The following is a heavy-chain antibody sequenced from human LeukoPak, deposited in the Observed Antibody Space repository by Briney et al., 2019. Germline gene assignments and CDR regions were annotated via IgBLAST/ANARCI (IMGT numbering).Heavy chain of an antibody. CDR2: ISGIVGST. CDR3: AKYSPRLRLGELSFGPPDY. CDR1: GFTFSSYA. Sequence: GGSLRLSCAAPGFTFSSYAMRSGRAGPRRRVGWGSDISGIVGSTYYADSVKGRFTISRDNSKNTLYLQMNSLRAEDTAVYYCAKYSPRLRLGELSFGPPDYWGQGTLVTVSS. D-gene: IGHD3-16*02. V-gene: IGHV3-23*01. J-gene: IGHJ4*02.